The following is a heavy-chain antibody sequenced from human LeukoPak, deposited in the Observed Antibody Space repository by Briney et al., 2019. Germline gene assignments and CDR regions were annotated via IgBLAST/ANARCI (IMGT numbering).Heavy chain of an antibody. D-gene: IGHD3-22*01. J-gene: IGHJ4*02. V-gene: IGHV3-7*03. CDR2: IKHDGSET. CDR1: GFTFTNYW. Sequence: PGGSLRLSCAASGFTFTNYWMSWVRQAPGKGPEWVANIKHDGSETYYLDSVKGRFTISRDNAKNSLYLQMNSLRADDTALYYCAKGGSYDSSGYYSNPLYYFDYWGQGTLVTVSS. CDR3: AKGGSYDSSGYYSNPLYYFDY.